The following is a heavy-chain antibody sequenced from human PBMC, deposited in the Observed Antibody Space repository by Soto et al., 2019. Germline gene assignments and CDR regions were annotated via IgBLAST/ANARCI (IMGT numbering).Heavy chain of an antibody. CDR1: GFTFSNAW. CDR3: TASRDSNSEYYMDV. J-gene: IGHJ6*03. V-gene: IGHV3-15*01. D-gene: IGHD4-4*01. CDR2: IKSKTDGGTT. Sequence: GGSLRLSCAASGFTFSNAWMSWVRQAPGKGLEWVGRIKSKTDGGTTAYAAPGKGRFTISEDDSKITLYLQMNSLKTEDTAVYYGTASRDSNSEYYMDVWGKGTTVTVSS.